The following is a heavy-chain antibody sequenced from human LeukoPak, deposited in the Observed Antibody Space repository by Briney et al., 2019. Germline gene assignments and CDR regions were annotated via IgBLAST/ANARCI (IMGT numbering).Heavy chain of an antibody. CDR2: IKQDGSEK. Sequence: GGSLRLSCAVSGFTFSGFWMSWSRQAPGKGLEWVANIKQDGSEKYYVDSVKGRFTISRDNVKNSLYLQMNSLRAEDTAVYYCASAGTSYGDQFFDYWGQGTLATVSS. CDR1: GFTFSGFW. CDR3: ASAGTSYGDQFFDY. V-gene: IGHV3-7*01. D-gene: IGHD4-17*01. J-gene: IGHJ4*02.